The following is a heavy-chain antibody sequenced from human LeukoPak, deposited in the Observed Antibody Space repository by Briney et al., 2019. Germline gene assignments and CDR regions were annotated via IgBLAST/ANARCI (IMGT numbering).Heavy chain of an antibody. D-gene: IGHD5-24*01. J-gene: IGHJ4*02. CDR3: ARETPRRGETRDGYR. CDR2: IYSCGST. V-gene: IGHV3-66*01. CDR1: GFTISSNY. Sequence: GGSLRLSCAASGFTISSNYMSWVRQAPGKGLEWVSVIYSCGSTYYADSVKGRFTISRDNSKNTLYLQMNSLRAEDTAVYYCARETPRRGETRDGYRWGQGTVVTVSS.